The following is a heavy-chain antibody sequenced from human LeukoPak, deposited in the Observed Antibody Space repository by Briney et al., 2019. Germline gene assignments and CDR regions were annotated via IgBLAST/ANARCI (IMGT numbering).Heavy chain of an antibody. CDR3: ARGGEDFQY. V-gene: IGHV4-30-2*02. D-gene: IGHD3-16*01. J-gene: IGHJ1*01. CDR1: GGSINSGGFS. CDR2: IHHGGST. Sequence: PSQTLSLTCAVSGGSINSGGFSWSWIRQPPGKGLEWIGYIHHGGSTYYNPSLKSRVTISVDTSKNQFSLKLSSVTAADTAVYYCARGGEDFQYWGQGTLVTVSS.